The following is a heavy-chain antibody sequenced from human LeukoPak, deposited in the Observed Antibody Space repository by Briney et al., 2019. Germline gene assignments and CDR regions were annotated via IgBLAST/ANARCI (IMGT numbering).Heavy chain of an antibody. CDR1: GFTFSSYG. Sequence: GGSLRPSCAASGFTFSSYGMHWVRQAPGKGLEWVAVISYDGSNKYYADSVKGRFTISRDNSKNTLYLQMNSLRAEDTAVYYCAKDLVPAAQYGMDVWGQGTTVTVSS. CDR2: ISYDGSNK. D-gene: IGHD2-2*01. CDR3: AKDLVPAAQYGMDV. J-gene: IGHJ6*02. V-gene: IGHV3-30*18.